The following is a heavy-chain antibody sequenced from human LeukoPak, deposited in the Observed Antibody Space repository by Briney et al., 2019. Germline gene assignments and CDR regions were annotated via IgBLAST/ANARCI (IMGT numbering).Heavy chain of an antibody. CDR1: GGSITSYY. Sequence: PSETLSLTCTVSGGSITSYYWNWIRQPPGQGLGWICYISSSGSTFSNPTLRSRVTISLASSSNHFPLNLTSAPAANTAVYYCARRPYPYYFDHWGQGALVTVSS. CDR2: ISSSGST. CDR3: ARRPYPYYFDH. V-gene: IGHV4-59*08. J-gene: IGHJ4*02.